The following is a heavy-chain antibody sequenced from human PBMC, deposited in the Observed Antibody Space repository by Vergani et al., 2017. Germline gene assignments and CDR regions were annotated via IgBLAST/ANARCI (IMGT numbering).Heavy chain of an antibody. CDR2: IDPSDSYT. CDR3: SRQDYGSGSYYGAYFDY. D-gene: IGHD3-10*01. J-gene: IGHJ4*02. Sequence: EVQLVQSGAEVKKPGESLRISCKGSGYSFTSYWISWVRQMPGKGLEWMGRIDPSDSYTNYSPSFQGHVTISADKSISTAYLQWSSLKASDTAMYYCSRQDYGSGSYYGAYFDYWGQGTLVTVSS. V-gene: IGHV5-10-1*01. CDR1: GYSFTSYW.